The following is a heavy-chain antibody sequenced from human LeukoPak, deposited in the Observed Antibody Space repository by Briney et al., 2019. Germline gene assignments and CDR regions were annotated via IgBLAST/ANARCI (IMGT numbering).Heavy chain of an antibody. CDR1: GYTFTSYG. CDR3: ARSGWTEKQVWYFDL. D-gene: IGHD1-1*01. CDR2: INAYNGNT. V-gene: IGHV1-18*01. Sequence: ASVKVSCKASGYTFTSYGISWVRQAPGQGLEWMGWINAYNGNTNYAQKLQGRVTMTTDTSTSTAYMELRSLRSDDTAVYYCARSGWTEKQVWYFDLWGRGTLVTVSS. J-gene: IGHJ2*01.